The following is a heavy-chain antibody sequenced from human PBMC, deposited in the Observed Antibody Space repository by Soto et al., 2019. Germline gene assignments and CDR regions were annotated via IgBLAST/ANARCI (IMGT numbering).Heavy chain of an antibody. J-gene: IGHJ4*02. V-gene: IGHV3-23*01. CDR3: AKDLYYYDSSGYYPSPFDY. D-gene: IGHD3-22*01. CDR2: ISGSGGST. CDR1: GFTFSSYA. Sequence: GGSLRLSCAASGFTFSSYAMSWVRQAPGKGLEWVSAISGSGGSTYYADSVRGRFTISRDNSKNTLYLQMNSLRAEDTAVYYCAKDLYYYDSSGYYPSPFDYWGQGTLVTVS.